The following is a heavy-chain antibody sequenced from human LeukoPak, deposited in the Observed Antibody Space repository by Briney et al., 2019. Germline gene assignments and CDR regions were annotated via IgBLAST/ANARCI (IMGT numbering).Heavy chain of an antibody. CDR1: GFDFSDYT. J-gene: IGHJ4*01. D-gene: IGHD3-10*01. Sequence: PGGSLRLSCAASGFDFSDYTINWVRQAPGKGLEWVSSISSNSRYIYYADSVKGRLTVSRDNAKNSVYLQMSNLRVEDTAVYYCARDGLGSYDYWGHGTLVTVSS. V-gene: IGHV3-21*01. CDR3: ARDGLGSYDY. CDR2: ISSNSRYI.